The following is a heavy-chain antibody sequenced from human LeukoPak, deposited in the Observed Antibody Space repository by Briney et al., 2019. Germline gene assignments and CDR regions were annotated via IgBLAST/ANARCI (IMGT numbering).Heavy chain of an antibody. D-gene: IGHD3-3*01. CDR1: GFTFSDYY. J-gene: IGHJ3*02. Sequence: SGGSLRLSCAAAGFTFSDYYMSWIRQAPGKGLEWVSAISGSGGSTYYADSVKGRFTISRDNSKNTLYLQMNSLRAEDTAVYYCARLTIFGVVIFQGAFDIWGQGTMVTVSS. V-gene: IGHV3-23*01. CDR2: ISGSGGST. CDR3: ARLTIFGVVIFQGAFDI.